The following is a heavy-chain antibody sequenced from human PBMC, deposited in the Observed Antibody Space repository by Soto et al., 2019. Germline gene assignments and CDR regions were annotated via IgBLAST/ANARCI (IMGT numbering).Heavy chain of an antibody. J-gene: IGHJ6*03. CDR1: GGSFSVYY. Sequence: SETLSLTCAVYGGSFSVYYWGWIRQPPGKGLEWIGEINHSGSTNYNPSLKSRVTISVDTSKNQFSLKLSSVTAADTAVYYCARGPKIYYYYYMDLWGKGTTVTASS. CDR3: ARGPKIYYYYYMDL. CDR2: INHSGST. V-gene: IGHV4-34*01.